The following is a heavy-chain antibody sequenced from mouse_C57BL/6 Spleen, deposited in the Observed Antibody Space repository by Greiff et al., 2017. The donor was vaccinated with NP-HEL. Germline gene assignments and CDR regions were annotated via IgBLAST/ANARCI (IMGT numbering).Heavy chain of an antibody. CDR2: ISSGSSTI. CDR1: GFTFSDYG. V-gene: IGHV5-17*01. D-gene: IGHD2-1*01. Sequence: DVHLVESGGGLVKPGGSLKLSCAASGFTFSDYGMHWVRQAPEKGLEWVAYISSGSSTIYYADTVKGRFTISRDNAKNTLFLQMTSLRSEDTAMYYCASLYYDYAMDYWGQGTSVTVSS. CDR3: ASLYYDYAMDY. J-gene: IGHJ4*01.